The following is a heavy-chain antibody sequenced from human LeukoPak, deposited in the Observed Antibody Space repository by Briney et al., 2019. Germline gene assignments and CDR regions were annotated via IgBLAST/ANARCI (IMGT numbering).Heavy chain of an antibody. D-gene: IGHD3-16*02. J-gene: IGHJ3*02. CDR1: GYTLTELS. CDR2: FDPEDGET. V-gene: IGHV1-24*01. CDR3: AVYSLGELSFKGDAFDI. Sequence: APVKVSCKVSGYTLTELSMHWGRQAPGKGLECRGGFDPEDGETIYAQKFQGRVTMTEDTSTDTAYIELSSLRSEDTAVYYCAVYSLGELSFKGDAFDIWGQGTMVTVSS.